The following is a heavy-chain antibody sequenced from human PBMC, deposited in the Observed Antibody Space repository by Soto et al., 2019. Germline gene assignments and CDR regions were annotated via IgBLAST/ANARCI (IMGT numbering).Heavy chain of an antibody. CDR1: RFTFSSYA. D-gene: IGHD3-22*01. V-gene: IGHV3-64D*06. CDR2: ISSNGGST. CDR3: VKYYYDSSGYYGLNAFDI. J-gene: IGHJ3*02. Sequence: GGSLRLSCLASRFTFSSYAMHWVRQAPGKGLEYVSSISSNGGSTYYADSVKGRFTISRDNSKSTMYLQMSSLRAEDTAVYYCVKYYYDSSGYYGLNAFDIWGQGTMVTVSS.